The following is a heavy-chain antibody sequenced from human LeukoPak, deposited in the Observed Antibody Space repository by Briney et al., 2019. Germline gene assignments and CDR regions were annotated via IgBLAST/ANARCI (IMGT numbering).Heavy chain of an antibody. CDR3: ARATAAGFDY. Sequence: ETGGSLRLSCAPSGFTFSSYDMHWVRQATGKGLEWVSAIGTAGDTYYPGSVKGRFTISRENAKNSLYLQMNSLRAGDTAVYYCARATAAGFDYWGQGTLVAVSS. CDR1: GFTFSSYD. CDR2: IGTAGDT. V-gene: IGHV3-13*01. D-gene: IGHD6-13*01. J-gene: IGHJ4*02.